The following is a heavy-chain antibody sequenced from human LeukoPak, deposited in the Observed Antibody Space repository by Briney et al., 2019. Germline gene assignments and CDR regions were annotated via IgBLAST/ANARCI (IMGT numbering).Heavy chain of an antibody. CDR2: ISYDGSNK. J-gene: IGHJ4*02. D-gene: IGHD4-4*01. CDR1: GFTFSSYA. Sequence: GGSLRLSCAASGFTFSSYAMNWVRQAPGKGLEWVAVISYDGSNKYYADSVKGRFTISRDNSKNTLYLQMNSLRAEDTAVYYCARVRPSRVCNSVLDYWGQGTLVTVSS. CDR3: ARVRPSRVCNSVLDY. V-gene: IGHV3-30-3*01.